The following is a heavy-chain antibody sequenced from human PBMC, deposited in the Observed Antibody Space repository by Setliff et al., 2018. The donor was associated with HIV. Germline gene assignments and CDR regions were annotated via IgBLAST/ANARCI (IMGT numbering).Heavy chain of an antibody. Sequence: GASVKVSCKASGYTFNNYAMNWVRQAPGQGLELMGWINTNTGNPTYAQGFTGRFVFSLDTYVRTAYLQISRLKAEVTAVYFCARDLKRPNSNFWGGYPIPFDSRGQGTLVTASS. J-gene: IGHJ4*02. D-gene: IGHD3-3*01. CDR1: GYTFNNYA. CDR2: INTNTGNP. CDR3: ARDLKRPNSNFWGGYPIPFDS. V-gene: IGHV7-4-1*02.